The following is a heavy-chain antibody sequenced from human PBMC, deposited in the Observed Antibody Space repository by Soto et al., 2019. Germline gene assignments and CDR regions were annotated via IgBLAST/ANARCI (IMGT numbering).Heavy chain of an antibody. CDR2: ISKDSGRAT. CDR3: AHSPVLLREFDWLLPNGLDP. D-gene: IGHD3-9*01. CDR1: GVIVRVWV. V-gene: IGHV3-11*01. Sequence: GGSLGIGCAASGVIVRVWVVGGSRQAPGKGLEWISYISKDSGRATRYADSVKGRFTISRDNAKNSLFLQMTNMDPVDTATYYCAHSPVLLREFDWLLPNGLDPWGQATLVTGPS. J-gene: IGHJ5*02.